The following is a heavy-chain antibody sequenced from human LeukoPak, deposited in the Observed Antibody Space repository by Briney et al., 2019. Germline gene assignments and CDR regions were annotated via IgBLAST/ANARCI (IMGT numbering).Heavy chain of an antibody. Sequence: SETLSLTCTVSGGSISGYYWSWIRQPPGKGLEWIGYIYYSGSTNYNPSLKSRVTISVDTSKNQFSLKLSSVTAADTAVYYCARVKDPGGYYYYYYMDVWGKGTTVTVSS. V-gene: IGHV4-59*12. CDR2: IYYSGST. CDR1: GGSISGYY. CDR3: ARVKDPGGYYYYYYMDV. J-gene: IGHJ6*03. D-gene: IGHD3-16*01.